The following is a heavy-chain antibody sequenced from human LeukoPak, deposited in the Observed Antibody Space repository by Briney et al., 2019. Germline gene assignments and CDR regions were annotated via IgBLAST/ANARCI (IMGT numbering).Heavy chain of an antibody. CDR2: IHHNGTR. Sequence: SETLSLTCGVSVGSINSGNWWTWVRPSPGKGLEWIGEIHHNGTRNYNPSLKSRVNISADTFKNHFSLIVTSLTAADTAVYYCAAAPILRGEGGEHYKYGMDVWGQGTTVIVSS. CDR1: VGSINSGNW. J-gene: IGHJ6*02. V-gene: IGHV4/OR15-8*01. CDR3: AAAPILRGEGGEHYKYGMDV. D-gene: IGHD2-2*02.